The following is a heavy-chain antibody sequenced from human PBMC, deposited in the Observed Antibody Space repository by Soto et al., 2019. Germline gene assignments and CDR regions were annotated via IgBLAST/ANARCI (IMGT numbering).Heavy chain of an antibody. Sequence: GGSLRLSCQASGFNFRLYEMHWVRKAPGKGLEWVSYISSSGLTTYYADFAGGRFTISRDNAKDSLYLHLNSLRVGDTAVYYCARYGTRGDWWGLGTQVTVSS. J-gene: IGHJ5*01. D-gene: IGHD3-10*01. V-gene: IGHV3-48*03. CDR2: ISSSGLTT. CDR3: ARYGTRGDW. CDR1: GFNFRLYE.